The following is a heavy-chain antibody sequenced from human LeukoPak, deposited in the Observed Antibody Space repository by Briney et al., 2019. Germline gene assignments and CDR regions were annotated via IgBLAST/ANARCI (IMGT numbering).Heavy chain of an antibody. CDR1: GYRFTSYW. CDR2: TYPDDSDT. CDR3: ARRAEAMVHFHY. J-gene: IGHJ4*02. V-gene: IGHV5-51*01. D-gene: IGHD5-18*01. Sequence: GASLQISFWTSGYRFTSYWIGWVRPMPGKGLEWRGVTYPDDSDTRYSPSFQGQVTISADKSISTAYLQWSSLKASDTAMYYCARRAEAMVHFHYWGQGTLVTVSS.